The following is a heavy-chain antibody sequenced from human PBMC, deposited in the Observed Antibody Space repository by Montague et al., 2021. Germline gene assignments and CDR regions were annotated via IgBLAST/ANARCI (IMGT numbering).Heavy chain of an antibody. V-gene: IGHV4-34*01. CDR3: ARGPRGYGSGSRFDP. Sequence: SETLSLTCAVYGGSFTGYYWSWIRQSPGKGLERIGEIDHKETVTLNPSLKSRVIISLDTSKNHFSLNMTSVTAADTATYYCARGPRGYGSGSRFDPWGQGTLIVVSS. CDR1: GGSFTGYY. D-gene: IGHD3-10*01. J-gene: IGHJ5*02. CDR2: IDHKETV.